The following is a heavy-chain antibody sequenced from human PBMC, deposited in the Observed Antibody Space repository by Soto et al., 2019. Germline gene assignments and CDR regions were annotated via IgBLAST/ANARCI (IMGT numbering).Heavy chain of an antibody. J-gene: IGHJ6*02. CDR1: GFTFSSYA. CDR2: ISYDGRNK. CDR3: ARVMVREVIKKRYCYGLDX. D-gene: IGHD3-10*01. Sequence: GGSLRLSCAASGFTFSSYAMHWVRQAPGKGLEWVSVISYDGRNKYYADSAKARFTISRDNSKNTLYLQMNSLRAEDTAVYYCARVMVREVIKKRYCYGLDXWGQGTLVTVS. V-gene: IGHV3-30*04.